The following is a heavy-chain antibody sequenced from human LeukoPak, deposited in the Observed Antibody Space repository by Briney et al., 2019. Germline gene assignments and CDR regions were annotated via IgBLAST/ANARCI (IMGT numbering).Heavy chain of an antibody. CDR1: GYTFTGYY. D-gene: IGHD6-19*01. V-gene: IGHV1-2*02. Sequence: ASVKVSCKASGYTFTGYYMHWVRQAPGQRLEWMGWINPNSGGTNYAQNFQGRVTMTRDTSISTAYMELSRLRSDDTAVYYCARDYSSGWYNYWGQGTLVTVSS. J-gene: IGHJ4*02. CDR2: INPNSGGT. CDR3: ARDYSSGWYNY.